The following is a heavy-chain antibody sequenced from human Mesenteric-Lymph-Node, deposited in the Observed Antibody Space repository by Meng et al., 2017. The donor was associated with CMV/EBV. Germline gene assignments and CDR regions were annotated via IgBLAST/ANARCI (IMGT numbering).Heavy chain of an antibody. CDR3: ARDVTVVVPADRTDV. J-gene: IGHJ6*02. CDR1: GFTFSSYE. Sequence: GGSLRLSCAASGFTFSSYEMNWVRQAPGKGLEWVSYISSSGSTINYADSVKGRFTISRDNAKNSLYLQMNSLRVEDTAVYYCARDVTVVVPADRTDVWGQGTTVTVSS. D-gene: IGHD2-2*01. CDR2: ISSSGSTI. V-gene: IGHV3-48*03.